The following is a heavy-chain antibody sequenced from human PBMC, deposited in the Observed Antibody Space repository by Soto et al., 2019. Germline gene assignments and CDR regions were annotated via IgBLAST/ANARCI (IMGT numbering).Heavy chain of an antibody. V-gene: IGHV3-53*01. CDR2: IYSGGST. CDR1: GFSVSSNY. Sequence: PGGSLRLSCAASGFSVSSNYMSWVRQAPGKGLEWVSVIYSGGSTYYADSAKGRFTISRDNSKNTLYLQMNSLRAEDTAVYYCAGTKVESGAVDAFDIWGQGTMVTVSS. J-gene: IGHJ3*02. CDR3: AGTKVESGAVDAFDI. D-gene: IGHD3-3*01.